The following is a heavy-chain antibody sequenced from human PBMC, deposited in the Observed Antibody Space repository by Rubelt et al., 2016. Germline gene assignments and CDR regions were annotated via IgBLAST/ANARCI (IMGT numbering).Heavy chain of an antibody. CDR2: IIPIFGTA. CDR3: ARDRLLDDSSGGSCYSVFDY. CDR1: GGTFSSYA. D-gene: IGHD2-15*01. Sequence: QVQLVQSGAEVKKPGSSVKVSCKASGGTFSSYAISWVRQAPGQGLEWMGGIIPIFGTANYAQKFQGRVTITADESTSTAYTGLSSLRSEDTAVYYCARDRLLDDSSGGSCYSVFDYWGQGTLVTVSS. J-gene: IGHJ4*02. V-gene: IGHV1-69*01.